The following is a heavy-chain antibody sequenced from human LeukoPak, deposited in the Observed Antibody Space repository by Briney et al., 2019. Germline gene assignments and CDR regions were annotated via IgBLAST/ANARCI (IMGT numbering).Heavy chain of an antibody. J-gene: IGHJ5*02. V-gene: IGHV3-11*01. Sequence: RESLTLSCAASRFTFSDYYMSWISQAPGKGLEWVAYISRSGSTIYYGDSVKGRSTISRDNAKNSLYRQMNSLRAEDTAVYYCARAGYSYGYGWFDPWGQGTLVTVSS. CDR3: ARAGYSYGYGWFDP. CDR1: RFTFSDYY. CDR2: ISRSGSTI. D-gene: IGHD5-18*01.